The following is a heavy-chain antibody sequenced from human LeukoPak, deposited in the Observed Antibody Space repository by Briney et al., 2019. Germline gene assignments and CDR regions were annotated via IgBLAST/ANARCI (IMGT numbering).Heavy chain of an antibody. J-gene: IGHJ6*03. D-gene: IGHD1-26*01. CDR2: ISSSGSTI. CDR3: GCSRSYVNYYYSMDV. Sequence: PGGSLRLCCAASGFTFISYEMNWVGQAPGKGLEWVSYISSSGSTIYYADSVKGRFTISRDNAKNSLYLQMNSLRAEDTAVYYCGCSRSYVNYYYSMDVWGKRTTVTVSS. CDR1: GFTFISYE. V-gene: IGHV3-48*03.